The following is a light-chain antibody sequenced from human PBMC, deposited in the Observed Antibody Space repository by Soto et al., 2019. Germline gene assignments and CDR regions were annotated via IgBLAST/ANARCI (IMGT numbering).Light chain of an antibody. V-gene: IGKV3-15*01. J-gene: IGKJ1*01. CDR2: GAS. CDR1: QSVSSN. CDR3: QQYNNWPGWT. Sequence: EIVMTQSPATLSVSQGERATLSCRASQSVSSNLAWYQQKPGQATRLLIYGASTRATGIPARFSGSGSGTEFTLTISSLQSEDFAVYYCQQYNNWPGWTFGQGTKVDIK.